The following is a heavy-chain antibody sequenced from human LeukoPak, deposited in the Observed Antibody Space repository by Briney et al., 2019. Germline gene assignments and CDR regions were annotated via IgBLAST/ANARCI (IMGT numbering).Heavy chain of an antibody. J-gene: IGHJ4*02. CDR1: GFTFADYA. CDR2: VSWNSATI. Sequence: GGSLRLSCAASGFTFADYAMHWVRQAPGKGLEWVSGVSWNSATIGYADSVKGRFTISRDKAKNSLCLQMDSLRPEDMALYYCVKAAYYDTSGRYYFDYWGQGTLVTVSS. D-gene: IGHD3-22*01. V-gene: IGHV3-9*03. CDR3: VKAAYYDTSGRYYFDY.